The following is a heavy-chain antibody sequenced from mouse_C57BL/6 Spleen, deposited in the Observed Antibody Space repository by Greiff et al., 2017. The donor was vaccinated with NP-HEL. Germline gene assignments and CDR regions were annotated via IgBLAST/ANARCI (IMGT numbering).Heavy chain of an antibody. V-gene: IGHV1-52*01. CDR2: IDPSDSET. D-gene: IGHD1-1*01. CDR3: ARTYGSSPAWCAY. Sequence: QVQLQQPGAELVRPGSSVKLSCKASGYTFTSYWMHWVKQRPIQGLEWIGNIDPSDSETHYNQKFKDKATLTVDKSSSTAYMQLSSLTSEDSAVYYCARTYGSSPAWCAYWGQGTLVTVSA. J-gene: IGHJ3*01. CDR1: GYTFTSYW.